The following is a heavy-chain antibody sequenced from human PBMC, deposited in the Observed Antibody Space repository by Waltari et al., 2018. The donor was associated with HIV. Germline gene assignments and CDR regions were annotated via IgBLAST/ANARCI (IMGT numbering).Heavy chain of an antibody. CDR3: TTDKSWSPDY. CDR1: GFDFSHAW. CDR2: IKRKIDGGTA. J-gene: IGHJ4*02. V-gene: IGHV3-15*01. D-gene: IGHD3-10*01. Sequence: EVRLVESGVGLLTPGGSHILSCKASGFDFSHAWMSWVRQAPGKGLEWLGRIKRKIDGGTADYTESVQGRFSISRDDSKNTVYLEMNSLKIEDTAVYYCTTDKSWSPDYWGQGTLVTVSS.